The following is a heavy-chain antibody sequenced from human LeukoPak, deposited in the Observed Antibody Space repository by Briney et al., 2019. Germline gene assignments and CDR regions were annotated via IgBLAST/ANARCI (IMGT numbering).Heavy chain of an antibody. V-gene: IGHV4-38-2*02. CDR3: ARHHRGDGYNSFDY. CDR2: IFHSGST. CDR1: GYSINSGYY. Sequence: SETLSLTCTVSGYSINSGYYWGWVRQPPGKGLELIWCIFHSGSTYYNPSLKSRVTISKDTSKNQFSLKLSSVTAADTAVYYCARHHRGDGYNSFDYWGQGTLVTVSS. D-gene: IGHD5-24*01. J-gene: IGHJ4*02.